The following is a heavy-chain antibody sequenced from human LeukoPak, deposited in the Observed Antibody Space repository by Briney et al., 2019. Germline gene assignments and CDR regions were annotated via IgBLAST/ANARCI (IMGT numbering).Heavy chain of an antibody. CDR3: ARAVKYRSGPLTDLLPYYFDY. CDR2: INPSGGST. D-gene: IGHD6-19*01. CDR1: GYIFITYY. Sequence: ASVKVSCKASGYIFITYYIQWVRQAPGQGLEWMGIINPSGGSTSYAQKFQGRVTMTRDMSTSTVYMELSSLRSEDMAVYYCARAVKYRSGPLTDLLPYYFDYWGQGTLVTVSS. J-gene: IGHJ4*02. V-gene: IGHV1-46*01.